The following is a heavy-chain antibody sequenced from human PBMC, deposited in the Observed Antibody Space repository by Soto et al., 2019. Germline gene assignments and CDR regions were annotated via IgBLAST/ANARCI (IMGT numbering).Heavy chain of an antibody. CDR1: GGSISSSSYY. J-gene: IGHJ6*03. CDR3: ARVVTIFGVVIRYYYYMDV. Sequence: SETLSLTCTVSGGSISSSSYYWGWIRQPPGKGLEWIGSIYYSGSTYYNPSLKSRVTISVDTSKNQFSLKLSSVTAADTAVYYCARVVTIFGVVIRYYYYMDVWGKGTTVTVSS. D-gene: IGHD3-3*01. CDR2: IYYSGST. V-gene: IGHV4-39*01.